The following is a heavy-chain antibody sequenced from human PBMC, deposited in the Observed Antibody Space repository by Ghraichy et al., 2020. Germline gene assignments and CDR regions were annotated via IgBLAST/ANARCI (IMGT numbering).Heavy chain of an antibody. CDR1: GFSLPTYGVG. Sequence: SGPTLVKPTQTLTLTCSFSGFSLPTYGVGVGWIRQPPGKALEWLALIYCDDDKRYSPSLKSRLTITRDTSKNQVVLTMTNMDPVDTATYYCAHRLGLYGDCVFDYWGQGTLVTVSS. J-gene: IGHJ4*02. V-gene: IGHV2-5*02. D-gene: IGHD4-17*01. CDR3: AHRLGLYGDCVFDY. CDR2: IYCDDDK.